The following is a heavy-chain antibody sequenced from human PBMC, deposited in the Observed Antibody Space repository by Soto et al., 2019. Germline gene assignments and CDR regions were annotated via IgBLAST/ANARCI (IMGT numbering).Heavy chain of an antibody. D-gene: IGHD6-6*01. CDR3: ARDRPSAYTSSFDY. V-gene: IGHV3-7*01. J-gene: IGHJ4*02. CDR1: GFTFSDYW. CDR2: IKQDGSEK. Sequence: PGGSLRLSCAASGFTFSDYWMSWVRQAPGKGLEWVANIKQDGSEKYYVDSVKGRFTISRDIAENSLYLQMNSLRAEDTAVYYCARDRPSAYTSSFDYWGQGTLVTV.